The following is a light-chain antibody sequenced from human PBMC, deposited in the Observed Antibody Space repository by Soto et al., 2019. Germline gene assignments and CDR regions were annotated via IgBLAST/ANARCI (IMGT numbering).Light chain of an antibody. CDR3: QQYYDWPIT. CDR2: DTS. J-gene: IGKJ5*01. Sequence: EIVLTQSPATLSLSPWERATLSCTASRGVSRYLAWYQQKPGQAPRLLIYDTSNRATGIPARFSGSGAGTDFTLTISSLHSEDFAVYYCQQYYDWPITFGQGTRLEIK. V-gene: IGKV3-11*01. CDR1: RGVSRY.